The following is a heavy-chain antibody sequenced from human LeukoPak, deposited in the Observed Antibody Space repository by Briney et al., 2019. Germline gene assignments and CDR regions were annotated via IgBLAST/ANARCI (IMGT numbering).Heavy chain of an antibody. Sequence: GGSLRLSCAASGFTFGNYGMSWVRQAPGKGLEWVSAISGSGGSTYYADSVKGRFTISRDNSKNTLYLQMNSLRAEDTAVYYCARELRMVRGNWFDPWGQGTLVTVSS. CDR2: ISGSGGST. CDR1: GFTFGNYG. V-gene: IGHV3-23*01. D-gene: IGHD3-10*01. J-gene: IGHJ5*02. CDR3: ARELRMVRGNWFDP.